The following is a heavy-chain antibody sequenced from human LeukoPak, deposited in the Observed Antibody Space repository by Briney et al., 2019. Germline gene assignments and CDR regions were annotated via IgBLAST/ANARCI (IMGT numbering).Heavy chain of an antibody. Sequence: GGSLRLSCAASGFTIISYAMSWVRQAPGKGLEWVSAASGTAGNTYYAESVRGRFTISRDNSKNTLYLQMNSLRAEDAAVYFCAKATYYYDSYGYNCVFDYWGQGALVTLSS. CDR3: AKATYYYDSYGYNCVFDY. CDR2: ASGTAGNT. D-gene: IGHD3-22*01. J-gene: IGHJ4*02. CDR1: GFTIISYA. V-gene: IGHV3-23*01.